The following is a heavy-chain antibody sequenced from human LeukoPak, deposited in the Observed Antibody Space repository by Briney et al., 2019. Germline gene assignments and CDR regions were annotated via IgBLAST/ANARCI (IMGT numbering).Heavy chain of an antibody. CDR1: GASVSGDY. Sequence: SETLSLTCTVSGASVSGDYWSWIRQPPGKGLEWIGYIYVSGNSNYNPSLKSRVSISLDTSTNQVSLTLTSVAVADTAVYYCARHPFASPFDHWGQGTLVAVSS. V-gene: IGHV4-59*08. D-gene: IGHD2-21*01. CDR3: ARHPFASPFDH. CDR2: IYVSGNS. J-gene: IGHJ4*02.